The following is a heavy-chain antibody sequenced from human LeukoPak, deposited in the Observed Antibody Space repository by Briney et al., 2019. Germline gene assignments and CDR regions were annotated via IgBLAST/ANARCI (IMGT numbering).Heavy chain of an antibody. D-gene: IGHD1-26*01. Sequence: GSSVKVSCKASGGTFSSYTINWVRQAPGQGLEWMGGIIPVFGTANYVQKFQGRVTITADESTSTAYMELSSLRSEDTAVYYCAREASGSYIVYFDYWGQGTLVTVSS. CDR2: IIPVFGTA. CDR1: GGTFSSYT. J-gene: IGHJ4*02. CDR3: AREASGSYIVYFDY. V-gene: IGHV1-69*01.